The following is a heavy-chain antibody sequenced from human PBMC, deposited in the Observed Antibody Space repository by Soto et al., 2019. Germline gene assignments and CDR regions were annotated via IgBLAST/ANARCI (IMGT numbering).Heavy chain of an antibody. V-gene: IGHV3-23*01. CDR1: GFTFSSYA. CDR3: AKDVYYDSSIDY. D-gene: IGHD3-22*01. CDR2: ISGSGGST. J-gene: IGHJ4*02. Sequence: GGSLRLSCAASGFTFSSYAMSWVRQAPGKGLEWVSAISGSGGSTYYADSVKGRFTISRDSSKNTLYLQMNSLRAEDTAVYYCAKDVYYDSSIDYWGQGTLVTVSS.